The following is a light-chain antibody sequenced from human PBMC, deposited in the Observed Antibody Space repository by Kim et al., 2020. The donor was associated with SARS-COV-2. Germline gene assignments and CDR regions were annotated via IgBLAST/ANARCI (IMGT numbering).Light chain of an antibody. CDR3: SSYAGSSGYVL. V-gene: IGLV2-14*01. CDR2: DVD. CDR1: SSDVGGYNY. Sequence: QSALTQPASVSGSPGQSITISCTGTSSDVGGYNYVSWYQQHPGKAPKLMIFDVDKRPSGVSNRFSGSKSGNTASLTISGLQAEDEADYYCSSYAGSSGYVLFGGGTKL. J-gene: IGLJ2*01.